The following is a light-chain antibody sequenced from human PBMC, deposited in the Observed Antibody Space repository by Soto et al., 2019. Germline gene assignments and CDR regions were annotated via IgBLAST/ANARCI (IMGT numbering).Light chain of an antibody. CDR2: AAS. V-gene: IGKV1-9*01. Sequence: DIQLTQSPSFLSASVGDRVTITCRASQGISSYLAWYQQKPGKAPKLLISAASTLQSGVPSRFSGSGSGTEFTLTISSLQPEDFATYYCQQFNSYPSFGGGTKVDIK. CDR3: QQFNSYPS. J-gene: IGKJ4*01. CDR1: QGISSY.